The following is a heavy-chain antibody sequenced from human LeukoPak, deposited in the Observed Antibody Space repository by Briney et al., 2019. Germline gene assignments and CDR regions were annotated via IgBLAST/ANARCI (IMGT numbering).Heavy chain of an antibody. J-gene: IGHJ3*02. CDR1: GGSISSYY. D-gene: IGHD3-22*01. Sequence: SETLSLTCTVSGGSISSYYWSWIRQPPGKGLEWIGYIYYSGSTNYNPSLKSRVTISVDTSKNQFSLELSSVTAADTAVYYCARRPYDSSGYYWAFDIWGQGTMVTVSS. V-gene: IGHV4-59*08. CDR2: IYYSGST. CDR3: ARRPYDSSGYYWAFDI.